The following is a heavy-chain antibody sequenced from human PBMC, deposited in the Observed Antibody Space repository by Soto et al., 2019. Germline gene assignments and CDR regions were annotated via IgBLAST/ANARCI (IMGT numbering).Heavy chain of an antibody. J-gene: IGHJ1*01. Sequence: EVQLLESGGGLVQPGGSLRLSCAASGFTFSSYAMNWVRQAPGKGLEWVSAISGTGFSTYYTDSVKGRFTISRDNSKNTLYMQMNSLRADDTAVYYCAKGIGVVTADRGRYFQHWGQGTLVTVSS. CDR3: AKGIGVVTADRGRYFQH. CDR2: ISGTGFST. D-gene: IGHD2-21*02. CDR1: GFTFSSYA. V-gene: IGHV3-23*01.